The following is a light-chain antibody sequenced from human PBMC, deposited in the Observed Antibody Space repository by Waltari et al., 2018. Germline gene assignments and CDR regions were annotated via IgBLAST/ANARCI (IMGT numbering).Light chain of an antibody. Sequence: EIVLTQSPATLSLSPGERATLSCRASQSVSSYLAWYQQKPGQAPRLLIYDASNRATGIPARFSGSGSGTDFTLTISSLQPEDFATYYCQQSYSTPVTFGGGTKVEIK. V-gene: IGKV3-11*01. CDR2: DAS. CDR3: QQSYSTPVT. CDR1: QSVSSY. J-gene: IGKJ4*01.